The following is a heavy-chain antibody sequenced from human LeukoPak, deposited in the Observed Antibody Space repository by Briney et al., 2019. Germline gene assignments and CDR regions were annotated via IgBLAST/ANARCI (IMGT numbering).Heavy chain of an antibody. J-gene: IGHJ5*02. CDR3: ARLSSYYYDSSLDP. Sequence: SETLSLTCTVSGGSISSSNYYWGWIRQPPGKGLEWIGSIYYSGTTYYNPSLKSRVTISVDTSKNQFSLKLSSVTAADTAVYYCARLSSYYYDSSLDPWGQGTLVTVSS. V-gene: IGHV4-39*01. D-gene: IGHD3-22*01. CDR2: IYYSGTT. CDR1: GGSISSSNYY.